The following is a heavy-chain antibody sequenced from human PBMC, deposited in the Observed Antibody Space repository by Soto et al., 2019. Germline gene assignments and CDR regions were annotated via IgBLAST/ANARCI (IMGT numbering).Heavy chain of an antibody. CDR3: ARARFLIVVVTATIDY. CDR1: GYTFTSYG. Sequence: EASVKVSCKASGYTFTSYGISWVRQAPGQGLEWMGWISAYNGNTNNAQKLQGRVTMTTDTSTSTAYMELRSLRSDDTAVYYCARARFLIVVVTATIDYWGQGTLVTVSS. J-gene: IGHJ4*02. V-gene: IGHV1-18*01. D-gene: IGHD2-21*02. CDR2: ISAYNGNT.